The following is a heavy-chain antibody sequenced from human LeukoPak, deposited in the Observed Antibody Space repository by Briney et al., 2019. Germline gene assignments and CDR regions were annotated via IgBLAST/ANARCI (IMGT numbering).Heavy chain of an antibody. CDR1: GFTFDDYA. V-gene: IGHV3-9*01. Sequence: PGGSLRLSCAASGFTFDDYAMHWVRQVPGKGREWVSGISWNSGSIGYADSVQGRFTISRDNANNSLYLQMNSLRAEDTAFYYCAKDILDRLGEAFDIWGQGKMVTVSS. D-gene: IGHD2/OR15-2a*01. CDR3: AKDILDRLGEAFDI. CDR2: ISWNSGSI. J-gene: IGHJ3*02.